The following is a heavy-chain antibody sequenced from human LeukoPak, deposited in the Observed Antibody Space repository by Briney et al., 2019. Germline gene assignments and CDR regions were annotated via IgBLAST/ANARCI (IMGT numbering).Heavy chain of an antibody. D-gene: IGHD3-10*02. CDR3: ARDPGDVRGDY. J-gene: IGHJ4*02. V-gene: IGHV4-38-2*02. Sequence: SETLSLTCTVSGYSISSGYYWGWIRQPPGKGLEWIGSIYHSGSTYYNPSLKSRVTISVDTSKNQFSLKLSSVTAADTAVYYCARDPGDVRGDYLGQGTLVTVSS. CDR1: GYSISSGYY. CDR2: IYHSGST.